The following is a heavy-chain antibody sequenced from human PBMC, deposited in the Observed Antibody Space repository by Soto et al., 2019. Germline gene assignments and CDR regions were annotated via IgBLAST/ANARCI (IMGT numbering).Heavy chain of an antibody. D-gene: IGHD4-17*01. CDR2: IIPILDIA. CDR1: GGTFSNYT. V-gene: IGHV1-69*08. Sequence: QVQLVQSGAEVKKPGSSVKVSCKASGGTFSNYTITWVRQAPGQGLEWMGRIIPILDIANYAKKFQGRGTITADKSTITAYRELSSLRSEDTAVYYCARDVGLGPVTVSTHVDYWGQGTLVIVSS. J-gene: IGHJ4*02. CDR3: ARDVGLGPVTVSTHVDY.